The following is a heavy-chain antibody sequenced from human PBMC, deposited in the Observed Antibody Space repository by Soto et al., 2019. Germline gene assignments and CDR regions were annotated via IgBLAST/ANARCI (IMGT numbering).Heavy chain of an antibody. D-gene: IGHD2-21*02. CDR1: GYTFSSYG. Sequence: QVQLVQSGAEVKKPGASVKVSCKASGYTFSSYGISWVRQAPGQGLEWMGWISAYNGNTNDAQKLQGRVTMTTDTPTTTADAELRRLSSDDTAVYYCARSSCGCDCSVLYYYSGMDLWGQGTTVTVSS. J-gene: IGHJ6*02. V-gene: IGHV1-18*01. CDR2: ISAYNGNT. CDR3: ARSSCGCDCSVLYYYSGMDL.